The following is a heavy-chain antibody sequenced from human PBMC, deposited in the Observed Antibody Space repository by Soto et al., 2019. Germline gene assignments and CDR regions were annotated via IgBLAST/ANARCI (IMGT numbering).Heavy chain of an antibody. CDR2: IIPIFGTA. CDR1: GGTFSSYA. CDR3: ARDTMARGAYWVYGMDV. J-gene: IGHJ6*02. D-gene: IGHD3-10*01. V-gene: IGHV1-69*13. Sequence: SVKVSCKASGGTFSSYAISCVRQAPGQGLEWMGGIIPIFGTANYAQKFQGRVTITADESTSTAYMELSSLRSEDTAVYYCARDTMARGAYWVYGMDVWGQGTTVTVSS.